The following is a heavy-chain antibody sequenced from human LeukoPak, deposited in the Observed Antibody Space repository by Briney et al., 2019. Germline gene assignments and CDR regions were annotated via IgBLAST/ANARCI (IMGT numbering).Heavy chain of an antibody. CDR3: AKGRGFDVYCRAGSCSTFDP. CDR2: ISYDGSIK. CDR1: GFTFSDFA. J-gene: IGHJ5*02. Sequence: PGRSLRLSCAAPGFTFSDFALHWVRQAPGKGLEWVAVISYDGSIKYYADSVKGRFTISRDNSKNTLYVQMNSLRAEDTAVYYCAKGRGFDVYCRAGSCSTFDPWGQGTLVTVSS. D-gene: IGHD2-15*01. V-gene: IGHV3-30*01.